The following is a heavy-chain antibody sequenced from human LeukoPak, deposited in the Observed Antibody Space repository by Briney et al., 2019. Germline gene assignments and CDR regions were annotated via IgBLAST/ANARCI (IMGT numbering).Heavy chain of an antibody. D-gene: IGHD6-19*01. CDR1: GFTFSSYS. CDR3: ARDIAVAGTRFDY. J-gene: IGHJ4*02. V-gene: IGHV3-21*01. CDR2: ISSSSSYI. Sequence: GGSLRLSCAASGFTFSSYSMNWVRQAPGKGLEWVSSISSSSSYIYYADSVKGRFTISRDNAKNSLYPQMNSLRAEDTAVYYCARDIAVAGTRFDYWGQGTLVTVSS.